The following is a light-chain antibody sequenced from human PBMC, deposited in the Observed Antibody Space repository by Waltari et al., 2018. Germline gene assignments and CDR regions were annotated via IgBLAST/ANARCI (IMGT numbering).Light chain of an antibody. V-gene: IGLV1-40*01. CDR3: QSFDNSLRRSVI. J-gene: IGLJ2*01. CDR1: SSNIGAGFD. Sequence: QSVLTQPPSVSGAPGQRVTISCTGSSSNIGAGFDVHWYQQLPGAAPKLLIYGNTNRPSGVPDRFSGSKSGPSASLAITGLQAEDEADYYCQSFDNSLRRSVIFGGGTKLTVL. CDR2: GNT.